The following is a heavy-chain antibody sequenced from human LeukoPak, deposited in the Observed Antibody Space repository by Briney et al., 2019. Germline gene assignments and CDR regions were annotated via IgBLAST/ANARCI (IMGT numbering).Heavy chain of an antibody. CDR3: ARDAANGYFDWYCCYYMDV. J-gene: IGHJ6*03. D-gene: IGHD3-9*01. Sequence: GASVKVSCKASGYTFTGYYLHWVRQAPGQGLEWMGWINPNSGGTNYAQKFQGRVTMTRDTSISTAYMELSRLRSDDTAVYYCARDAANGYFDWYCCYYMDVWGKGTTVTISS. CDR2: INPNSGGT. V-gene: IGHV1-2*02. CDR1: GYTFTGYY.